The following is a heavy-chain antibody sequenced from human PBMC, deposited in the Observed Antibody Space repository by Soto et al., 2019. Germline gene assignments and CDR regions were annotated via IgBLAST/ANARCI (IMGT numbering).Heavy chain of an antibody. CDR2: IIPIFGTA. CDR1: GGTFSSYA. V-gene: IGHV1-69*13. CDR3: ARGGYCSGGSCYRHWFDP. D-gene: IGHD2-15*01. J-gene: IGHJ5*02. Sequence: SVKVSCKAAGGTFSSYAISWVRQAPGQGLEWMGGIIPIFGTANYAQKFQGRVTITADESTSTAYMELSSLRSEDTAVYYCARGGYCSGGSCYRHWFDPWGQGTLVTVSS.